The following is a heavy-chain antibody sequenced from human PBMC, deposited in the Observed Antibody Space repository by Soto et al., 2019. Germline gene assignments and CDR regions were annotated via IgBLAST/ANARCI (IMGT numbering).Heavy chain of an antibody. D-gene: IGHD6-19*01. CDR1: GGSISSYY. CDR3: AVYLPEAGGVGY. CDR2: IYYSGST. V-gene: IGHV4-59*01. J-gene: IGHJ4*02. Sequence: SETLSLTCTVSGGSISSYYWSWIRQPPGKGLEWIGYIYYSGSTNYNPSLKSRVTISVDTSKNQFSLKLSSVTAADTAVYYCAVYLPEAGGVGYWGQGTLVTVSS.